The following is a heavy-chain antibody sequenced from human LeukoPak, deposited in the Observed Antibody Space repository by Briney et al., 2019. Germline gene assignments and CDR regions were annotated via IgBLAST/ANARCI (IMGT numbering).Heavy chain of an antibody. CDR1: GGSISGGGYY. Sequence: SETLSLTCTVSGGSISGGGYYWTWIRQHPGKGLEWIGYIYYSGSTNYNPSLKSRVTISVDTSKNQFSLKLTSVTAADTAVYYCARHYDSSGYWYYFDYWGQGTLVTVSS. CDR2: IYYSGST. J-gene: IGHJ4*02. CDR3: ARHYDSSGYWYYFDY. D-gene: IGHD3-22*01. V-gene: IGHV4-61*08.